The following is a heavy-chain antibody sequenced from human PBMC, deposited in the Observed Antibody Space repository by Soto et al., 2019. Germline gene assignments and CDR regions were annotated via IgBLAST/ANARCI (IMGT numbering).Heavy chain of an antibody. D-gene: IGHD3-22*01. CDR3: ARVTLTYYDSSGYSGGMDV. V-gene: IGHV1-69*12. CDR2: IIPIFGTA. Sequence: QVQLVQSGAEVKKPGSSVKVSCKASGGTFSSYAISWVRQAPGQGLEWMGGIIPIFGTANYAQKFQGRVTITADESTSTAYMELSSLRSEDTAMYYCARVTLTYYDSSGYSGGMDVWGQGTTVTVSS. J-gene: IGHJ6*02. CDR1: GGTFSSYA.